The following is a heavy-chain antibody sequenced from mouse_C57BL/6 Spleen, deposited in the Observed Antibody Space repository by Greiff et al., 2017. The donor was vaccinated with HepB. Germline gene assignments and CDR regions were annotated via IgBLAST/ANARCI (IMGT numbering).Heavy chain of an antibody. CDR2: IYPGDGDT. D-gene: IGHD1-1*01. Sequence: VQLQQSGAELVKPGASVKISCKASGYAFSSYWMNWVKQRPGKGLEWIGQIYPGDGDTNYNGKFKGKATLTADKSSSTAYMQLSSLTSEDSAVYFGARPYYGSTHYAMDYWGQGTSVTVSA. J-gene: IGHJ4*01. CDR3: ARPYYGSTHYAMDY. CDR1: GYAFSSYW. V-gene: IGHV1-80*01.